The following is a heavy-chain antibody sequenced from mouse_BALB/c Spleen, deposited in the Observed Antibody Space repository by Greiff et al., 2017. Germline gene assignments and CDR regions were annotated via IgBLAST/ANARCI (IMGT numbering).Heavy chain of an antibody. V-gene: IGHV3-2*02. Sequence: EVKLVESGPSLVKPSQSLSLTCTVTGYSITSDYAWNWIRQFPGNKLEWMGYISYSGSTSYNPSLKSRISITRDTSKNQFFLQLNSVTTEDTATYYCARYVYDGYYIDYWGQGTTLTVSS. J-gene: IGHJ2*01. CDR2: ISYSGST. CDR3: ARYVYDGYYIDY. D-gene: IGHD2-3*01. CDR1: GYSITSDYA.